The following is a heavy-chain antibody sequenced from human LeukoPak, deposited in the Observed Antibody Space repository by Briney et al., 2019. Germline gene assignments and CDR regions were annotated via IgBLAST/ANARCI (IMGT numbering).Heavy chain of an antibody. V-gene: IGHV3-23*01. CDR2: ISDTGGST. CDR1: GFTFSSYA. Sequence: PGGSLRLSCAASGFTFSSYAMIWVRQAPGKGLEWVSGISDTGGSTYYADSVKGRFTVSRDNSKNTLYLQVNSLRAEDTAIYYCARAGRGYYYYYGMDVWGQGTTVTVSS. D-gene: IGHD6-19*01. J-gene: IGHJ6*02. CDR3: ARAGRGYYYYYGMDV.